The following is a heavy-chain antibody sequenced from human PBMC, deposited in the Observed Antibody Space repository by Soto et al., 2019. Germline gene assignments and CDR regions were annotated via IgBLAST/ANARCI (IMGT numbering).Heavy chain of an antibody. Sequence: PSQTLSLTCAISGDSVSSNSAAWNWIRHSPSRGLEWLGRTYYRSKWYNDYAVSMRSRITINPDTTKNQFSLQLNSATPEDTAVYYCATWRLDYWGQGTLVTVSS. CDR3: ATWRLDY. CDR1: GDSVSSNSAA. J-gene: IGHJ4*02. CDR2: TYYRSKWYN. V-gene: IGHV6-1*01.